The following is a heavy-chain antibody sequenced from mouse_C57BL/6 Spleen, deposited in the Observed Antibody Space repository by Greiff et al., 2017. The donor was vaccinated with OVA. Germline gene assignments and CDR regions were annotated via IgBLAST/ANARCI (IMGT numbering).Heavy chain of an antibody. CDR1: GYAFSSYW. D-gene: IGHD1-1*01. J-gene: IGHJ3*01. V-gene: IGHV1-80*01. CDR2: IYPGDGDT. CDR3: ARSLPPAY. Sequence: QVQLKESGAELVKPGASVKISCKASGYAFSSYWMNWVKQRPGKGLEWIGQIYPGDGDTNYNGKFKGKATLTADKSSSTAYMQLSSLTSEDSAVYFCARSLPPAYWGQGTLVTVSA.